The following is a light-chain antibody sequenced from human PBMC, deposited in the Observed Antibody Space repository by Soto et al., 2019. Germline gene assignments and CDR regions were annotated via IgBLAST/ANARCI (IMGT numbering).Light chain of an antibody. CDR2: DVS. J-gene: IGLJ2*01. CDR1: SSDVGGYNY. V-gene: IGLV2-14*01. Sequence: QSVLTQPASVSGSPGQSITISCTGTSSDVGGYNYVSWYQQHPGKAPKLMIYDVSNRPSGVSNRFSGSKSGNTASLTISGFQAEDEADYYCSSYTSSSTRMVFGGGTKVTVL. CDR3: SSYTSSSTRMV.